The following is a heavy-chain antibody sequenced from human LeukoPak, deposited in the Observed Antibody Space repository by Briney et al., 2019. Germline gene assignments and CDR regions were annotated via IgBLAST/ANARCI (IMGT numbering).Heavy chain of an antibody. CDR3: AKGPKQQLVGSRGHYFDS. Sequence: GGSLRLSCGASGFTFSTYAMSLVRPAPGGGLEWGSGKTGSGDRTHYADSVKGRFTISRDNSKNTLHLQMNSLRAEDTAVYYCAKGPKQQLVGSRGHYFDSWGQGTLVTVSS. V-gene: IGHV3-23*01. CDR1: GFTFSTYA. J-gene: IGHJ4*02. CDR2: KTGSGDRT. D-gene: IGHD6-13*01.